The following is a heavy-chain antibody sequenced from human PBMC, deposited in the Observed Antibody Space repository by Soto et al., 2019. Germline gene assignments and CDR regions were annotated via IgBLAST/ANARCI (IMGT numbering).Heavy chain of an antibody. Sequence: QVQLVESGGGVVQPGRSLRLSCAASGFTFSSYAMHWVRQAPGKGLEWVAVISYDGSNKYYADSVKGRFTISRDNSKNTLYLQMNSLRAEDTAVYYCARDPCSGGSCYYFDYWGQGTLGTVSS. D-gene: IGHD2-15*01. J-gene: IGHJ4*02. V-gene: IGHV3-30-3*01. CDR1: GFTFSSYA. CDR2: ISYDGSNK. CDR3: ARDPCSGGSCYYFDY.